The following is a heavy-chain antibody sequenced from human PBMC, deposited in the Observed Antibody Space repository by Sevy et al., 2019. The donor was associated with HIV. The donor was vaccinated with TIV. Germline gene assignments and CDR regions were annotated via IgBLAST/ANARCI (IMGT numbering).Heavy chain of an antibody. V-gene: IGHV3-30*18. J-gene: IGHJ6*02. CDR2: ISYDGSNK. Sequence: GGSLRLSCAASGFTFSSYGMHWVRQAPGKGLEWVAVISYDGSNKYYADSVKGRFTISRDNSKNTLYLQMNSLRAEDTAVYYCAKGGYCSGGSCYWVGDYYYGMDVWGQGTTVTVSS. CDR1: GFTFSSYG. D-gene: IGHD2-15*01. CDR3: AKGGYCSGGSCYWVGDYYYGMDV.